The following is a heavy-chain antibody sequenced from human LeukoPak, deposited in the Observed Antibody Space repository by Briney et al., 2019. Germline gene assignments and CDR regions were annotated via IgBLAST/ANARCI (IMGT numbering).Heavy chain of an antibody. CDR2: IIPIIGTA. Sequence: GASVKVSCKASGGTFSSYAISWVRQAPGQGLEWMGGIIPIIGTANYAQKFQGRVTITADESTSTAYMELSSLRSEDTAVYYCARGTGIAAAGTIPFDYWGQGTLVTVSS. J-gene: IGHJ4*02. D-gene: IGHD6-13*01. CDR1: GGTFSSYA. V-gene: IGHV1-69*13. CDR3: ARGTGIAAAGTIPFDY.